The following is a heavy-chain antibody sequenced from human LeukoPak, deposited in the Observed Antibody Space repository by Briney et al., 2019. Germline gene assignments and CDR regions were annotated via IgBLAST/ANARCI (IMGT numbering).Heavy chain of an antibody. Sequence: SGPTLVRPTQTLTLTCTFSGFSLKTSGVGVGWIRQPPGRALEWLALIYWDDDKRYSPSLKRRLTITKDTSKKQVVLTLTNMDPVDTATYYCAHSGLYDFWSGYYTRYYYYYMDVWGKGTTVTVSS. D-gene: IGHD3-3*01. J-gene: IGHJ6*03. V-gene: IGHV2-5*02. CDR1: GFSLKTSGVG. CDR3: AHSGLYDFWSGYYTRYYYYYMDV. CDR2: IYWDDDK.